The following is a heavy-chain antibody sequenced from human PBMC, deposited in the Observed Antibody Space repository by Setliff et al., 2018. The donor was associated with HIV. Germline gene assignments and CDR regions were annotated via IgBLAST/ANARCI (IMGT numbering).Heavy chain of an antibody. Sequence: PGGSLRLSCAASGFTLSNTYMAWVRQAPGKRPEWVSTLYGSGDSYHADSVKGRFTLSRDTSKNTMYLQMNSLRREDTAVYYCARVLPYNSALGNWGQGTLVTVSS. D-gene: IGHD6-25*01. CDR3: ARVLPYNSALGN. CDR1: GFTLSNTY. CDR2: LYGSGDS. V-gene: IGHV3-66*02. J-gene: IGHJ4*02.